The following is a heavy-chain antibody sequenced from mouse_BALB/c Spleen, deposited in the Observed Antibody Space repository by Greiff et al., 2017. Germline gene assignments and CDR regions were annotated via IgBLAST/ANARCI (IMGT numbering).Heavy chain of an antibody. V-gene: IGHV3-1*02. D-gene: IGHD1-1*01. CDR3: ARSDYYGSSPYYFDY. CDR1: GYSITSGYS. Sequence: LMESGPDLVKPSQSLSLTCTVTGYSITSGYSWHWIRQFPGNKLEWMGYIHYSGSTNYNPSLKSRISITRDTSKNQFFLQLNSVTTEDTATYYCARSDYYGSSPYYFDYWGQGTTLTVSS. CDR2: IHYSGST. J-gene: IGHJ2*01.